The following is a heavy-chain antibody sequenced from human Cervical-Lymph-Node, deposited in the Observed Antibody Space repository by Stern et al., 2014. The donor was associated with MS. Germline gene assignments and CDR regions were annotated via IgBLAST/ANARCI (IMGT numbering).Heavy chain of an antibody. CDR3: ARGRGGYFHGMDV. CDR1: GYTFSTYG. CDR2: ISGHNGDT. V-gene: IGHV1-18*01. D-gene: IGHD3-10*01. J-gene: IGHJ6*02. Sequence: VQLVESGAEVKKPGASLKVSCKASGYTFSTYGITWVRQAPGQGPEWLGGISGHNGDTNFAEWFQGRPPMPPDTSTKTAYIGLRSLRYDDTAVYFCARGRGGYFHGMDVWGQGTPVTVSS.